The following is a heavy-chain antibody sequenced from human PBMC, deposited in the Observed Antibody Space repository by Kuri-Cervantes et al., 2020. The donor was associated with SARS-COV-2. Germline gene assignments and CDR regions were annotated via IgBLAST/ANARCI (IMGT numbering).Heavy chain of an antibody. Sequence: SGPTLVKPTQTLTLTCTLSGVSVSSHRMRVNWIRQPPGKALEWLARLDWDDNRFYLTSLKTRLSISRDTSKNQVVLTMTNVDPLDTGTYYCAQSPPESRATLAFNIWGQGAMVTVSS. CDR3: AQSPPESRATLAFNI. CDR1: GVSVSSHRMR. J-gene: IGHJ3*02. V-gene: IGHV2-70*04. CDR2: LDWDDNR. D-gene: IGHD1-26*01.